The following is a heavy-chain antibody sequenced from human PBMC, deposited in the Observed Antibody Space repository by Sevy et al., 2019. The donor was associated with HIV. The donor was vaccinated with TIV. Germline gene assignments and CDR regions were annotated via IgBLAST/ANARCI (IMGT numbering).Heavy chain of an antibody. CDR3: TKESIAAAGTGGFDP. Sequence: GGSLRLSCAASGFTFSSYAMSWVRQAPGKGLEWVSAISGSGGSTYYADSVKGRFTISRNNSKKTLYLQMNSLRADDTAVYYCTKESIAAAGTGGFDPWGQGTLVTVSS. V-gene: IGHV3-23*01. D-gene: IGHD6-13*01. CDR2: ISGSGGST. CDR1: GFTFSSYA. J-gene: IGHJ5*02.